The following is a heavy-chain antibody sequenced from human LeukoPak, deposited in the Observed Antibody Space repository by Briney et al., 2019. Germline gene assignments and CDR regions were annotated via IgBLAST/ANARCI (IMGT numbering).Heavy chain of an antibody. V-gene: IGHV1-18*01. CDR3: ARDPSNSSGWMTWFDP. J-gene: IGHJ5*02. Sequence: ASVKVSCKASGYTFTSHGISWVRQAPGQGLEWMGWISAYNGNTNYAQKLQGRVTMTTDTSTSTAYMELRSLRSDDTAVYYCARDPSNSSGWMTWFDPWGQGTLVTVSS. D-gene: IGHD6-19*01. CDR1: GYTFTSHG. CDR2: ISAYNGNT.